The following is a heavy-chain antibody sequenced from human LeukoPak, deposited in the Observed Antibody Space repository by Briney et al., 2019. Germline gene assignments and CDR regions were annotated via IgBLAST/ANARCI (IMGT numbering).Heavy chain of an antibody. CDR3: AVKYSSSWRYYYYMDV. CDR1: GGSISSYY. Sequence: SETLSLTCTVSGGSISSYYWSWIRQPPGKGLEWIGYIYYSGSTNYNPSLKSRVTISVDTSKNQFSLKLSSVTAADTAVYYCAVKYSSSWRYYYYMDVWGKGTTVTISS. CDR2: IYYSGST. J-gene: IGHJ6*03. V-gene: IGHV4-59*01. D-gene: IGHD6-13*01.